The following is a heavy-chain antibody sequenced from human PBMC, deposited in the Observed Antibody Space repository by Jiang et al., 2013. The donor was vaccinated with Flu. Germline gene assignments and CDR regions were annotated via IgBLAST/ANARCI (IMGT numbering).Heavy chain of an antibody. J-gene: IGHJ4*02. Sequence: VQLVESGGGLVQPGGSLRLSCAASGFTFSSYAMSWVRQAPGKGLEWVSAISGSGIGTYYADSVKGRFTISRDNSKNTLYLQMNSLRAEDTAVYYCAKRVDSSGWYSFDYWGQGTLVTVS. CDR2: ISGSGIGT. V-gene: IGHV3-23*04. CDR1: GFTFSSYA. D-gene: IGHD6-19*01. CDR3: AKRVDSSGWYSFDY.